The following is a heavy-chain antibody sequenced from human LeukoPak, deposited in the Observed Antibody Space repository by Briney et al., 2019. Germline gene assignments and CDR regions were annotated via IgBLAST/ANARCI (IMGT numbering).Heavy chain of an antibody. Sequence: GASVTVSCKASGYTFTGYYMHWVRQAPGQGLEWMGWINPNSGGTNYAQKFQGRVTMTRDTSISTAYMELSRLRSDDTAVYYCAREISCDILTGLPDYWGQGTLVTVSS. D-gene: IGHD3-9*01. J-gene: IGHJ4*02. CDR1: GYTFTGYY. CDR2: INPNSGGT. CDR3: AREISCDILTGLPDY. V-gene: IGHV1-2*02.